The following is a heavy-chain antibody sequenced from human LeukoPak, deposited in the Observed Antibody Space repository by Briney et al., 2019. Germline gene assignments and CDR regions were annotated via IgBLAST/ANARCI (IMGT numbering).Heavy chain of an antibody. V-gene: IGHV4-59*01. CDR3: ARVGTNYYYSSGPLNWFDP. CDR1: GGSISSYY. CDR2: IYYSGST. Sequence: SETLSLTCTVSGGSISSYYWSWIRQPPGKGLEWIGYIYYSGSTNYNPSLKSRVTISVDTSKNQFSLKLSSVTAADTAVYYCARVGTNYYYSSGPLNWFDPWGQGTLVTVSS. D-gene: IGHD3-22*01. J-gene: IGHJ5*02.